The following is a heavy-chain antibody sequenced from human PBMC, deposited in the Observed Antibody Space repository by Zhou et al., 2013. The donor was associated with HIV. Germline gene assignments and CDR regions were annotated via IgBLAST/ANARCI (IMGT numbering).Heavy chain of an antibody. CDR3: AARSWDV. J-gene: IGHJ6*04. Sequence: EVQVVQSGAEVKEPGATVKISCKVSGYPFSDNYIHWVQQAPGKGLQWMGLVDPVDGATNYTEKFQGRFTITADTSTDTAYMELSNLISEDTAVYYCAARSWDVWGKGTTVTVSS. CDR2: VDPVDGAT. CDR1: GYPFSDNY. V-gene: IGHV1-69-2*01. D-gene: IGHD6-19*01.